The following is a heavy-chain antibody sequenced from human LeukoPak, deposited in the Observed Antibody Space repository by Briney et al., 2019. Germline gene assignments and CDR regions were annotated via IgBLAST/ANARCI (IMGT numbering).Heavy chain of an antibody. J-gene: IGHJ4*02. D-gene: IGHD6-6*01. CDR2: IYTSGST. CDR3: AREGAARNFDY. V-gene: IGHV4-61*02. CDR1: GGSVSSGTYY. Sequence: SETLSLTCTVSGGSVSSGTYYRTWIRQPAGKGLEWIGRIYTSGSTNFNPSLKSRVSISLDTSQNQFSLKVSTVTAADTAVYYCAREGAARNFDYWGQGILVTVS.